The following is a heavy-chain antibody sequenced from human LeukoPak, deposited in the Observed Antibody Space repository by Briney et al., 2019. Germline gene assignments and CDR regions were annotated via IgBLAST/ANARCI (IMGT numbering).Heavy chain of an antibody. CDR1: VYTFTSYD. V-gene: IGHV1-8*01. CDR3: ARALSWTTESYYYMDV. CDR2: MNPNSGNT. J-gene: IGHJ6*03. D-gene: IGHD3/OR15-3a*01. Sequence: ASVTVSFTASVYTFTSYDINWVRQAPGQGLEWMGWMNPNSGNTGSAQKFQGRVTMTKNTSITTAYMDLSSLRSEDTAVYYCARALSWTTESYYYMDVWGKGTTVTVSS.